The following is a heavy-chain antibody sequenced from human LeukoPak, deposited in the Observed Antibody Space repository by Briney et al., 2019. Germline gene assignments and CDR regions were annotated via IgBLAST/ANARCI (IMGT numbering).Heavy chain of an antibody. J-gene: IGHJ6*04. D-gene: IGHD2-21*01. CDR2: ISPYHGDT. CDR3: SGRPDCLDV. CDR1: GYTFTSYI. Sequence: AAVTVTCKASGYTFTSYIISWLRQAPGQGLEWMGWISPYHGDTNTTHTLQGRGPLTTDTSKSTASLELQILRPSDTDLSFYSGRPDCLDVWGKGTTVTVSS. V-gene: IGHV1-18*01.